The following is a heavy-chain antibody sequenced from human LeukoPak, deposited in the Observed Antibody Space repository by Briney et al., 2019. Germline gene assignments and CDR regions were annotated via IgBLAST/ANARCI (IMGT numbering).Heavy chain of an antibody. CDR1: GYSFTNYW. D-gene: IGHD6-19*01. CDR3: ARHGKSRYRSGWVPLGADY. J-gene: IGHJ4*02. Sequence: GESLNFSGNASGYSFTNYWIGWVRQLPGKGLEWMGFVYPGDSDTRYSPSFQGQVTIPVDKSISTAYLQWSNLQASDTAMYYCARHGKSRYRSGWVPLGADYWGGGTVVTVPS. V-gene: IGHV5-51*01. CDR2: VYPGDSDT.